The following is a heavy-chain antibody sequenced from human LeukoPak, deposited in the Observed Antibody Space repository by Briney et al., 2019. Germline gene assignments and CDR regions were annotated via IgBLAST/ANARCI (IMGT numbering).Heavy chain of an antibody. CDR1: GFLVNTNY. D-gene: IGHD1-26*01. CDR3: AKDRVGATLYFDY. Sequence: GGSLRLSCAASGFLVNTNYMTWVRQAPGRGLEWVSFIYADGNTYYADSVKGRFTISRDSSKNTLYLQINSLRAEDTAVYYCAKDRVGATLYFDYWGQGTLVTVSS. CDR2: IYADGNT. J-gene: IGHJ4*02. V-gene: IGHV3-53*01.